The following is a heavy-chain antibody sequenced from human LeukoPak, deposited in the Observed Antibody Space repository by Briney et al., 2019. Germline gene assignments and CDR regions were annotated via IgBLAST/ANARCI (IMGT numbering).Heavy chain of an antibody. CDR3: ARVPAPYAYDTSGYDS. V-gene: IGHV1-24*01. J-gene: IGHJ4*02. CDR2: FDPEDGET. CDR1: GYTLTELS. Sequence: GASVKVSCKVSGYTLTELSMHWVRQAPGKGLEWMGGFDPEDGETIYAQKFQGRVTMTEDTSTDTAYMELSSLRSEDTAVYYCARVPAPYAYDTSGYDSWGQGTLVTVSS. D-gene: IGHD3-22*01.